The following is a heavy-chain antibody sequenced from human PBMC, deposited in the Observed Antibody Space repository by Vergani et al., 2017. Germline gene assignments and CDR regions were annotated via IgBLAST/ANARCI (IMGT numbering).Heavy chain of an antibody. Sequence: QVQLQQWGAGLLKPSETLSLTCAVYGWSFSGYYYSWIRQPPGKGLEWIGEIKHSGSTNYNTSLKSRVTISVDTAKNQFSLKLSTVTAADTAGYYCARHAYYYDSSGYYSGYYYYYMDVWGKGTTVTVSS. D-gene: IGHD3-22*01. J-gene: IGHJ6*03. CDR2: IKHSGST. CDR1: GWSFSGYY. CDR3: ARHAYYYDSSGYYSGYYYYYMDV. V-gene: IGHV4-34*01.